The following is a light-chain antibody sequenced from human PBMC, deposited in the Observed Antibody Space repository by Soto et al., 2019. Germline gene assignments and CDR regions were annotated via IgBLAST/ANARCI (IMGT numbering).Light chain of an antibody. J-gene: IGKJ1*01. CDR1: QSISSW. V-gene: IGKV1-5*01. CDR2: DAS. CDR3: QQYNSYSGT. Sequence: QMTQSPSTLSASVGDGVTITCRASQSISSWLAWYQQKPGKAPKLLIYDASSLESGVPSRFSGSGSGTEFTLTISSLQPDDFATYYCQQYNSYSGTFGQGTKV.